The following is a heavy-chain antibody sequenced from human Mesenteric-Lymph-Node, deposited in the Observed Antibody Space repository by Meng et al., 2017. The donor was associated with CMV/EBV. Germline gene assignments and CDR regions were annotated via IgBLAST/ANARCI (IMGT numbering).Heavy chain of an antibody. CDR3: ARETDCSSTSCYEQYYYYGIDV. D-gene: IGHD2-2*01. J-gene: IGHJ6*02. CDR2: ISPYNGNT. CDR1: GYTFTSYG. V-gene: IGHV1-18*01. Sequence: ASVKVSCKASGYTFTSYGITWVRQAPGQGLEWMGWISPYNGNTNYAQMLQGRVTMTTDTSTSTAYMELRSLRADDTAVYYWARETDCSSTSCYEQYYYYGIDVWGQGTTVTVSS.